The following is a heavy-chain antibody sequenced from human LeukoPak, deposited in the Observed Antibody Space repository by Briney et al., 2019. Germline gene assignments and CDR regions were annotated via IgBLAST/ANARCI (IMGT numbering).Heavy chain of an antibody. Sequence: PSETLSLTCTVSGGSISSSSYSWGWIRQPPGKGLEWIGSIYYSGSTYYNPSLKSRVTISVDTSKNQFSLKLSSVTAADTAVYYCACNYNWFDPWGQGTLVTVSS. V-gene: IGHV4-39*01. D-gene: IGHD4-11*01. CDR1: GGSISSSSYS. J-gene: IGHJ5*02. CDR2: IYYSGST. CDR3: ACNYNWFDP.